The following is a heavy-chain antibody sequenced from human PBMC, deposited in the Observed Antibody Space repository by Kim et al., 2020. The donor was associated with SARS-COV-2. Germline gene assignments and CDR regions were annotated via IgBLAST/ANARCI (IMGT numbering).Heavy chain of an antibody. Sequence: GGSLRLSCAASGFTFDDYAMHWVRQAPGKGLEWVSGISWNSGSIGYADSVKGRFTISRDNAKNSLYLQMNSLRAEDTALYYCAKDRSDSSSFFGMDVWGQGTTVTVSS. CDR3: AKDRSDSSSFFGMDV. CDR1: GFTFDDYA. D-gene: IGHD6-6*01. CDR2: ISWNSGSI. J-gene: IGHJ6*02. V-gene: IGHV3-9*01.